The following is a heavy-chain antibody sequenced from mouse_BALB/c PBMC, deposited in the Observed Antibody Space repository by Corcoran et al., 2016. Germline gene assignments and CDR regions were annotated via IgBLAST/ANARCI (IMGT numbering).Heavy chain of an antibody. D-gene: IGHD2-1*01. CDR2: INPYNGGT. CDR3: ARQGIYGNYDYSMDY. CDR1: GYSFTGYN. J-gene: IGHJ4*01. Sequence: EVQLQQSGPELVKPGTSMKISCKASGYSFTGYNMNWVKQSHGKNLEWIGLINPYNGGTSYNQKFKDKATLTVDKSFNTAYMELLSLTSEDSAVYYCARQGIYGNYDYSMDYWGQGTSVTVSS. V-gene: IGHV1-19*01.